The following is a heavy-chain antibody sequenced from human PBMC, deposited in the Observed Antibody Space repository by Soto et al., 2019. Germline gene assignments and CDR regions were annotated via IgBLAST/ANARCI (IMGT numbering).Heavy chain of an antibody. D-gene: IGHD2-8*01. J-gene: IGHJ4*02. CDR2: ISGSGGST. V-gene: IGHV3-23*01. Sequence: EVQLLESGGGLVQPGGSLRLSCAASGFTFSSYAMSWVRQAPGKGLEWVSAISGSGGSTYYADSVKGRFTISRDNSKNTLYLQMNSLRAEDTAVYYCAKAQGVLMVYASDYWGQGTLVTVSP. CDR3: AKAQGVLMVYASDY. CDR1: GFTFSSYA.